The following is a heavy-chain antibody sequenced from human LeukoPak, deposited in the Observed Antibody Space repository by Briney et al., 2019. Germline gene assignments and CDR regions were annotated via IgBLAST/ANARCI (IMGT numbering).Heavy chain of an antibody. J-gene: IGHJ3*02. D-gene: IGHD6-13*01. CDR1: GGSISSYY. Sequence: SETLSLTCTVSGGSISSYYWSWIRQPPGKGLEWIGYIYHSGSTYYNPSLKSRVTISVDRSKNQFSLKLSSVTAADTAVYYCARDTPLAAAAPIRAFDIWGQGTMVTVSS. V-gene: IGHV4-59*12. CDR3: ARDTPLAAAAPIRAFDI. CDR2: IYHSGST.